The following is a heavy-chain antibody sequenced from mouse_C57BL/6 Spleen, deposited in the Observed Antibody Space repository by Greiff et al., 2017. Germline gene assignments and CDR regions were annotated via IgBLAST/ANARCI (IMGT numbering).Heavy chain of an antibody. CDR3: TRGRGLITTVGDY. Sequence: VQLQQSGAELVRPGASVTLSCKASGYTFTDYEMHWVKQTPVHGLEWIGAIDPETGGTAYNQKFKGKAILTADTSSSTAYMELRSLTSEDSAVYYCTRGRGLITTVGDYWGQGTTLTVSS. V-gene: IGHV1-15*01. D-gene: IGHD1-1*01. CDR1: GYTFTDYE. J-gene: IGHJ2*01. CDR2: IDPETGGT.